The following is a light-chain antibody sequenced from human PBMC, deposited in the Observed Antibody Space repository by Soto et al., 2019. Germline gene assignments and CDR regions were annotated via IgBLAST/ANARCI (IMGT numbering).Light chain of an antibody. CDR1: SSNIGSNT. CDR3: AAWDDSLNGRGV. Sequence: SVLTQPPSASGTPGQRVTISCSGSSSNIGSNTVNWYQQLPGTAPKLLIYSNNQRPSGVPDRFSGSRSGTSASLAISGLQSEDEGHYYCAAWDDSLNGRGVFGGGTKVTVL. CDR2: SNN. J-gene: IGLJ3*02. V-gene: IGLV1-44*01.